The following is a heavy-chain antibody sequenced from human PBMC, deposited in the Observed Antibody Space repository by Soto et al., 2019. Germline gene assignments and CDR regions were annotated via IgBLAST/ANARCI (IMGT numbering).Heavy chain of an antibody. CDR1: GGSISSNLYY. CDR3: ARQHYYDSSGYYTWN. J-gene: IGHJ4*02. V-gene: IGHV4-39*01. Sequence: SETLSLTCSVSGGSISSNLYYWGWIRQPPGKGLEWIATVHYSGSTYYTPSLKSRVTISADTSNNQFSLRLNSVTAADTAVYYCARQHYYDSSGYYTWNWGQGTLVTVS. D-gene: IGHD3-22*01. CDR2: VHYSGST.